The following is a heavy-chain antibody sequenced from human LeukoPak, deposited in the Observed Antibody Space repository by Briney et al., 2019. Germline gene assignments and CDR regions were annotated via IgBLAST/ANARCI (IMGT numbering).Heavy chain of an antibody. J-gene: IGHJ4*02. V-gene: IGHV3-21*01. CDR2: ISTSSSYI. CDR1: GFTFSSYS. Sequence: PGGSLRLSCAASGFTFSSYSMNWVRQAPGKGREWVSSISTSSSYIYYADSVKGRFTISRDNAKNSLYLQMNSLRAEDTAVYYCARDRDGSYLFDYWGQGTLVTVSS. CDR3: ARDRDGSYLFDY. D-gene: IGHD3-10*01.